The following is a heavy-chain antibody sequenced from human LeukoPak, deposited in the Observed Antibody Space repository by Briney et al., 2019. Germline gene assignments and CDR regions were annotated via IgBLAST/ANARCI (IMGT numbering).Heavy chain of an antibody. D-gene: IGHD1-1*01. CDR2: IYSGGST. CDR1: GFIVNSNY. Sequence: GGSLRLSCAASGFIVNSNYMIWVRQAPGKGLEWVSVIYSGGSTYYADSVKGRFTISRDDSKNTVYLQMNSLRAEDTAVYYCARWTNFHAFDIWGQGTLVTVSS. CDR3: ARWTNFHAFDI. V-gene: IGHV3-53*01. J-gene: IGHJ3*02.